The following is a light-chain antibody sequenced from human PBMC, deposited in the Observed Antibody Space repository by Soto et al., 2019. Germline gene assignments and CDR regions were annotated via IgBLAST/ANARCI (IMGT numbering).Light chain of an antibody. Sequence: QSALTQPASVSGSPGQSITISCTGTSSDVGGYNYVSWYQQHPGNAPKLMLYEVGNRPSGVSDRFSGSKSGNTASLTISGPQAEDGVYYSCISYISSSTLLFFGTGTRLTVL. CDR3: ISYISSSTLLF. CDR1: SSDVGGYNY. V-gene: IGLV2-14*01. J-gene: IGLJ1*01. CDR2: EVG.